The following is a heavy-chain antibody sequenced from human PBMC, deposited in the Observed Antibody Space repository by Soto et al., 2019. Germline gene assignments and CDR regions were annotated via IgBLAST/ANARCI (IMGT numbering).Heavy chain of an antibody. CDR1: GFTFSSYA. CDR3: AKPSGWVPLDY. Sequence: WGSLRVSCASSGFTFSSYAMSWVRQAPGKGLEWVSAISGSGGSTYYADSVKGRFTISRDNSKNKLYLQMNSLRAEDTAVYYCAKPSGWVPLDYWGQGTLVTAPQ. J-gene: IGHJ4*02. V-gene: IGHV3-23*01. D-gene: IGHD6-19*01. CDR2: ISGSGGST.